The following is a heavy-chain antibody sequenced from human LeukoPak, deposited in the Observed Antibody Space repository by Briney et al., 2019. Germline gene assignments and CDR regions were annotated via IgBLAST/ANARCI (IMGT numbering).Heavy chain of an antibody. CDR3: ARAYSYYYDSSGFNWFDP. Sequence: GASVKVSCKASGYTFTSYGISWVRQAPGQGLEWMGWISAYNGNTNYAQKLQGRVTMTTDTSTTTAYMELRSLRSDDTAVYYCARAYSYYYDSSGFNWFDPWGQGTQVTVSS. CDR1: GYTFTSYG. J-gene: IGHJ5*02. D-gene: IGHD3-22*01. V-gene: IGHV1-18*01. CDR2: ISAYNGNT.